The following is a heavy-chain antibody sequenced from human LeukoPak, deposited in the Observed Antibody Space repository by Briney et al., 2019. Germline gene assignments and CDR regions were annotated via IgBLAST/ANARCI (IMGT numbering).Heavy chain of an antibody. Sequence: GASLQISCNGSGYSFTGYWIGWVRQLPGKGLEWMGIIHPADSDTRFSPSFLGQVTISADKSINTAYLQWSRLKASDTAIYYCARMDDYGDYGIYWGQGTLVTVSS. CDR3: ARMDDYGDYGIY. CDR1: GYSFTGYW. V-gene: IGHV5-51*01. CDR2: IHPADSDT. J-gene: IGHJ4*02. D-gene: IGHD4-17*01.